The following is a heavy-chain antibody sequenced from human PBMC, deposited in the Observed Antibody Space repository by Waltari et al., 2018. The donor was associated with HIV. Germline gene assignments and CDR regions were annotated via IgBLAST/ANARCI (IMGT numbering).Heavy chain of an antibody. J-gene: IGHJ6*02. V-gene: IGHV3-11*01. CDR1: GFTFSDYY. CDR3: ARGNNWNDSPYYYYGMDV. CDR2: ISVSGDTV. D-gene: IGHD1-1*01. Sequence: QVHLVESGGGLVKPGGSLRRYCAASGFTFSDYYMSWIRQAPGKGLEWISYISVSGDTVHYTDSVKGRFTFSRDNAKNSLYLQMNSLRAEDAAVYYCARGNNWNDSPYYYYGMDVWGQGTTVTVSS.